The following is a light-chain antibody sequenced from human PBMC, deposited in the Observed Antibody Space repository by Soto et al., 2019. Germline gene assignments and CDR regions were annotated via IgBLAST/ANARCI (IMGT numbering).Light chain of an antibody. CDR1: QVISTS. J-gene: IGKJ5*01. V-gene: IGKV1-9*01. Sequence: GESVTITCRASQVISTSLAWYQVKPGKAPKLLIYAASTLESAVSSGSRATVFGNDFSITLTTLQPADFGTYYCQHLFHTTISFGQGTRLELK. CDR3: QHLFHTTIS. CDR2: AAS.